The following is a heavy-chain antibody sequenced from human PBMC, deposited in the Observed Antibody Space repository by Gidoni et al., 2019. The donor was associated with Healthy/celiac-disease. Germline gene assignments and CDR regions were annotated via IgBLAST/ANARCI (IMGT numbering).Heavy chain of an antibody. CDR2: IRGSGGST. CDR3: AKSEAVAGPFDY. D-gene: IGHD6-19*01. Sequence: EVQLLESGGGLVQPGGSRRLSCAASGVTFSSYAMSWVRQAPGKGLGWVPAIRGSGGSTYYADSVKVRFTISRDNSKNTLYLQMNSLRAEDTAVYYCAKSEAVAGPFDYWGQGTLVTVSS. CDR1: GVTFSSYA. J-gene: IGHJ4*02. V-gene: IGHV3-23*01.